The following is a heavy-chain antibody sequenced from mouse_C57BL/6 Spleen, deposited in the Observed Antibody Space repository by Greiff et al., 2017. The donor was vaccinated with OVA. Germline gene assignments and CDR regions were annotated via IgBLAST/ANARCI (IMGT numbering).Heavy chain of an antibody. CDR2: IDPSDSET. D-gene: IGHD3-3*01. CDR1: GYTFTSYW. V-gene: IGHV1-52*01. Sequence: QVQLQQPGAELVRPGSSVKLSCKASGYTFTSYWMHWVKQRPIQGLEWIGNIDPSDSETHYNQKFKDKATLTVDKSSSTAYMQLSSLTSEDSAVYYCAREGDRDYFDYWGQGTTLTVSS. CDR3: AREGDRDYFDY. J-gene: IGHJ2*01.